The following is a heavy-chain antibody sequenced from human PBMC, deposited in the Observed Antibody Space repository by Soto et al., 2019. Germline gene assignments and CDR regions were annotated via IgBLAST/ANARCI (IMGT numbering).Heavy chain of an antibody. CDR1: GASLDRSNYY. V-gene: IGHV4-39*02. J-gene: IGHJ4*02. D-gene: IGHD2-8*02. CDR3: ARDKITGLFDY. CDR2: TYYNGNA. Sequence: SETLSLTCNVSGASLDRSNYYWDWIRQSPGKGLEWIGTTYYNGNAYYNPSLRSRVTMSVDTSRNQFFLTLSSMTAADTAVYYCARDKITGLFDYWGQGTLVTVSS.